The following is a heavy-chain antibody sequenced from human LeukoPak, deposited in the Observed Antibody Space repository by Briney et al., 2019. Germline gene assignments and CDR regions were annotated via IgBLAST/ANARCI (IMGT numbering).Heavy chain of an antibody. CDR1: GYTFTSYY. CDR3: ARVVGATLDEGWLATLDEGWLDY. Sequence: ASVKVSRKASGYTFTSYYMHWVRQAPGQGLEWMGIINPSGGSTSYAQKFQGRVTMTRDMSTSTVYMELSSLRSEDTAVYYCARVVGATLDEGWLATLDEGWLDYWGQGTLVTVSS. CDR2: INPSGGST. D-gene: IGHD1-26*01. V-gene: IGHV1-46*01. J-gene: IGHJ4*02.